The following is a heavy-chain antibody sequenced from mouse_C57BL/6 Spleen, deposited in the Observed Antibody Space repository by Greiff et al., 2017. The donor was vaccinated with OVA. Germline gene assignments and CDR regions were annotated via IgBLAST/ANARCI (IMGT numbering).Heavy chain of an antibody. V-gene: IGHV1-76*01. J-gene: IGHJ2*01. Sequence: VQGVESGAELVRPGASVKLSCKASGYTFTDYYINWVKQRPGQGLEWIARIYPGSGNTYYNEKFKGKATLTAEKSSSTAYMQLSSLTSEDSAVYFCARGTGTFDYWGQGTTLTVSS. CDR3: ARGTGTFDY. CDR1: GYTFTDYY. D-gene: IGHD4-1*01. CDR2: IYPGSGNT.